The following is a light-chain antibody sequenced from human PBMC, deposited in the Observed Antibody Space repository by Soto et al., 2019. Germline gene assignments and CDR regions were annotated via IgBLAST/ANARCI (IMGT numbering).Light chain of an antibody. CDR2: GAS. Sequence: EIVLTQSPGTLSLSPGERATLSCRASQSVSNNYLAWYQQKPGQAPRLLIYGASNRATGIPDRFSGSGSGTDFTLIISRLEPEDFSVYSCQQYGGSLIYTFGQGTKLEIK. CDR1: QSVSNNY. CDR3: QQYGGSLIYT. V-gene: IGKV3-20*01. J-gene: IGKJ2*01.